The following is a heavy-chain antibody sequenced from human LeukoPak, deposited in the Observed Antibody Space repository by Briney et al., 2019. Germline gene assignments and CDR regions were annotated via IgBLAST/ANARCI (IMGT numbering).Heavy chain of an antibody. D-gene: IGHD4-17*01. Sequence: AGGSLRLSCGASGFILSSYWMSWVRQAPGKGLEGVANIKQDGSEKYYADSVKGRFTISRDNAKKTLYLQMNSLRAEDTAVYYCAITALRRYDYGDYTTPDSWGQGALVTVSS. V-gene: IGHV3-7*01. CDR3: AITALRRYDYGDYTTPDS. CDR1: GFILSSYW. CDR2: IKQDGSEK. J-gene: IGHJ4*02.